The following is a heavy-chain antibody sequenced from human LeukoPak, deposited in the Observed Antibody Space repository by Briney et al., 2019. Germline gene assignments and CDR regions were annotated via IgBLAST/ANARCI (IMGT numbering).Heavy chain of an antibody. CDR2: INEDASKK. Sequence: TGGSLRLSCAASGFTFSNYWMIWVCQAPGKGLKWVANINEDASKKYYVDSVEGRFTISRDDAKNSLYLQMNSLRAEDTAMYYCARDPPLDYYYDSSGYYPFYWGQGTLVTVSS. D-gene: IGHD3-22*01. CDR1: GFTFSNYW. J-gene: IGHJ4*02. V-gene: IGHV3-7*01. CDR3: ARDPPLDYYYDSSGYYPFY.